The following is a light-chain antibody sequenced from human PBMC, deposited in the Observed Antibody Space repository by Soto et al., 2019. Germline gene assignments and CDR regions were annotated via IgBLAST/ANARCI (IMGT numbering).Light chain of an antibody. J-gene: IGKJ5*01. CDR2: AAS. V-gene: IGKV3-20*01. Sequence: EIVLTQSPGTLSLSPGARATLSCSASQSVSRNFLVWYQQKPGQAPRPLIYAASTRATGIPDRFSGGGSGTDFTLTITRLEPEDFAVYYCQQYGSSPRTFGQGTRLEIK. CDR1: QSVSRNF. CDR3: QQYGSSPRT.